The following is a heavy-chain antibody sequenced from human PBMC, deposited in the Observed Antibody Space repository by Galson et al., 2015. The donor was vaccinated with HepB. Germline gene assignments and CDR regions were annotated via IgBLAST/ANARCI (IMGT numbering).Heavy chain of an antibody. CDR2: ISSSSSYI. CDR3: ARDRIAVAGPYYYYGMDV. J-gene: IGHJ6*02. V-gene: IGHV3-21*01. D-gene: IGHD6-19*01. CDR1: GFTFSSYS. Sequence: SLRLPCAASGFTFSSYSMNWVRQAPGKGLEWVSSISSSSSYIYYADSVNGRFTIPRDNAKNSLYLQMNSLRAADTAVYYCARDRIAVAGPYYYYGMDVWGQGTTVTVSS.